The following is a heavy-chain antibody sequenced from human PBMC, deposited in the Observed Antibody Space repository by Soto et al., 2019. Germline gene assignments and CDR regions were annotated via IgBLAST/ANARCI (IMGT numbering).Heavy chain of an antibody. D-gene: IGHD1-26*01. Sequence: EVQLVESGGGLVKPGGSLRLSCAASGFTFSSYSMNWVRQAPGKGLEWVSSISSSSSYIYYADSVKGRFTISRDNAKNSLYLQMNSLGAGDTAVYYWARDLGYYGMDVWGQGTTVTVSS. CDR1: GFTFSSYS. CDR3: ARDLGYYGMDV. CDR2: ISSSSSYI. V-gene: IGHV3-21*01. J-gene: IGHJ6*02.